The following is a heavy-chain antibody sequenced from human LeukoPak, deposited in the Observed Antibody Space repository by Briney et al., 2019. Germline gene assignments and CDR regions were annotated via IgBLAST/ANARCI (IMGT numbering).Heavy chain of an antibody. CDR2: IYYSGST. D-gene: IGHD6-13*01. V-gene: IGHV4-59*01. Sequence: SETLSLTCTVPGGSISSYYWSWIRQPPGKGPDWIGYIYYSGSTNYNPSLKSRVTISVDTSKTQFSLKLSSVSAADTYVYYCARWYSSSWYGIDVWGQGTTVTVSS. CDR1: GGSISSYY. J-gene: IGHJ6*02. CDR3: ARWYSSSWYGIDV.